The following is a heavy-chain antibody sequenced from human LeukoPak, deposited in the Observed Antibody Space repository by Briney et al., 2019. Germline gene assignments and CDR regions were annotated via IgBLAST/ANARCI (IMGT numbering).Heavy chain of an antibody. J-gene: IGHJ4*02. D-gene: IGHD1-26*01. CDR2: ISSSSSYI. V-gene: IGHV3-21*01. Sequence: GGALRLSCAASGFTFSSYGMHWVRQAPGKGLEWVSSISSSSSYIYYADSVKGRFTISRDNAKNSLYLQMNSLRAEDTAVYYCARGVQVGATKEGDYWGQGTLVTVSS. CDR1: GFTFSSYG. CDR3: ARGVQVGATKEGDY.